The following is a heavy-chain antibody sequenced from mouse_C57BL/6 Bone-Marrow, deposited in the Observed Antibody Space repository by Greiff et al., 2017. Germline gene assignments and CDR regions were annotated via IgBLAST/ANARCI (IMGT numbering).Heavy chain of an antibody. CDR1: GFTFSNYW. V-gene: IGHV6-3*01. Sequence: EVKLEESGGGLVQPGGSMKLSCVASGFTFSNYWMNWVRQSPEKGLEWVAQIRLKSDNYATHYAESVKGRFTISRDDSKSSVYLQMNNLRAEDTGIYSCTGRDSAWFAYWGQGTLVTVSA. J-gene: IGHJ3*01. CDR3: TGRDSAWFAY. CDR2: IRLKSDNYAT.